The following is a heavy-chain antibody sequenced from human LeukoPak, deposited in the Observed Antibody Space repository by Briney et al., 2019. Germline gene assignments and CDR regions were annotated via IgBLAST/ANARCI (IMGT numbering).Heavy chain of an antibody. D-gene: IGHD6-6*01. CDR3: AKVLDSSRYWYFDL. Sequence: GGSLRLSCAASGFTVSNTYMSWVRQAPGKGLEWVSLIYSGGGTYSADSVKGRFTISRDISKNTLYLQMSSLRAEDTAVYYCAKVLDSSRYWYFDLWGRGTLVTVSS. V-gene: IGHV3-53*01. CDR2: IYSGGGT. CDR1: GFTVSNTY. J-gene: IGHJ2*01.